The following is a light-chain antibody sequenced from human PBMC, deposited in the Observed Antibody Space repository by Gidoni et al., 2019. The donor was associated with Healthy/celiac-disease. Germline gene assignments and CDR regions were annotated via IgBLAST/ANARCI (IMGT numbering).Light chain of an antibody. CDR3: QQYNNWPPWT. J-gene: IGKJ1*01. CDR2: GAS. V-gene: IGKV3-15*01. Sequence: EIVMTQSPATLSVSPGERATLSCRASQSVSSNLPWYQQKTGQAPRLLIYGASTSATGIPARFSGSGSGTEFTLTISSLQYEDFAVYYCQQYNNWPPWTFXXXTKVEIK. CDR1: QSVSSN.